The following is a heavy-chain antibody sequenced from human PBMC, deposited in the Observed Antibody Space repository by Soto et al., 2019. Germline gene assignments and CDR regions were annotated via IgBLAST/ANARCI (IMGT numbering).Heavy chain of an antibody. Sequence: QVQLVQSGAEVKKPGASVKVSCTASGFTFTSCDINWVRQATEQELEWMGWTNPNSGNTGYAQKFQGRVTMTRNTSISTADMELSSLRSEDTAVYYCARELAGSCPDWGHGTLVTVYS. CDR2: TNPNSGNT. J-gene: IGHJ4*01. D-gene: IGHD2-15*01. CDR1: GFTFTSCD. V-gene: IGHV1-8*01. CDR3: ARELAGSCPD.